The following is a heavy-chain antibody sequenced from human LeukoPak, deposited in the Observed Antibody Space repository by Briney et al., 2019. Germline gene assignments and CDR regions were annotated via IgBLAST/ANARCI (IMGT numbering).Heavy chain of an antibody. J-gene: IGHJ6*03. CDR3: ARQVSRYYYYYMDV. Sequence: PSETLSLTCTVSGGSISSGSYYWSWIRQPAGKGLEWIGRIYTSGSTNYNPSLKSRVTISVDTSKNQFSLKLSSVTAADTAVYYCARQVSRYYYYYMDVWGKGTTVTISS. V-gene: IGHV4-61*02. D-gene: IGHD6-13*01. CDR2: IYTSGST. CDR1: GGSISSGSYY.